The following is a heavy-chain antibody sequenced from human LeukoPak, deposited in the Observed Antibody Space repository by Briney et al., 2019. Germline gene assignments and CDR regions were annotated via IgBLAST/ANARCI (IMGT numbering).Heavy chain of an antibody. CDR1: GYTFTSYG. D-gene: IGHD3-22*01. CDR3: ARDPYYYDSSGYLRTWFDP. V-gene: IGHV1-18*01. CDR2: ISAYNGNT. J-gene: IGHJ5*02. Sequence: GASVKVSCKASGYTFTSYGISWVRPAPGQGLEWMGWISAYNGNTNYAQKLQGRVTMTTDTSTSTAYMELRSLRSDDTAVYCCARDPYYYDSSGYLRTWFDPWGQGTLVTVSS.